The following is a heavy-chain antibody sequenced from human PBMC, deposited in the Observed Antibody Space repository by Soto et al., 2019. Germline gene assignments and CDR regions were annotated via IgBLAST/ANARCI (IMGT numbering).Heavy chain of an antibody. CDR1: GGSISSGDYY. CDR3: ARVTVVVVDSPDAFDI. D-gene: IGHD2-15*01. V-gene: IGHV4-30-4*01. J-gene: IGHJ3*02. CDR2: IYYSGST. Sequence: PSETLSLTCTVPGGSISSGDYYWSWIRQPPGKGLEWIGYIYYSGSTYYNPSLKSRVTISVDTSKNQFSLKLSSVTAADTAVYYCARVTVVVVDSPDAFDIWGQGTMVTVSS.